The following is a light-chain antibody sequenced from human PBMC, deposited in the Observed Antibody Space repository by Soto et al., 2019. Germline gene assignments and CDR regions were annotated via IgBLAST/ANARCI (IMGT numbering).Light chain of an antibody. CDR1: QSISSY. CDR3: QQTYSTPWT. Sequence: DIHMTQSPSSLSASVGDRVTITCRASQSISSYLNWYQQKPGKAPKLLIYAASSLQSGVPSRFSGSGSGTDFTLTISSLHPEDFATYYCQQTYSTPWTFGQGTKVEIK. V-gene: IGKV1-39*01. CDR2: AAS. J-gene: IGKJ1*01.